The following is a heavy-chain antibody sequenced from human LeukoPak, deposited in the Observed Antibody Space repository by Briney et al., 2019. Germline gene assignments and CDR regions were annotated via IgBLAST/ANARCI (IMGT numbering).Heavy chain of an antibody. Sequence: SETLSLTCTVSGGSISSYYWSWIRQPAAKGLEWIGRIYTSGSTNYNPSLKSRVTMSVDTSKNQFSLKLSSVTAADTAVYYCASGRYYDSSGYLVFDYWGQGTLVTVSS. D-gene: IGHD3-22*01. J-gene: IGHJ4*02. V-gene: IGHV4-4*07. CDR1: GGSISSYY. CDR2: IYTSGST. CDR3: ASGRYYDSSGYLVFDY.